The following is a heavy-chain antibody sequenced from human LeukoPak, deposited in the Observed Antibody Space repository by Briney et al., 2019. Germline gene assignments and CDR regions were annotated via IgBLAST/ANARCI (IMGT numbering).Heavy chain of an antibody. J-gene: IGHJ4*02. CDR3: ARPGVGFDY. CDR1: GFTFTSYW. CDR2: INSDGTIT. V-gene: IGHV3-74*01. Sequence: GGSLRLSCAASGFTFTSYWMHWVRQAPGNGLVWLSRINSDGTITSYADSLEGRFTISRDNAKNTVYLQMNSLRAEDTAVYYCARPGVGFDYWGQGALVTVSS.